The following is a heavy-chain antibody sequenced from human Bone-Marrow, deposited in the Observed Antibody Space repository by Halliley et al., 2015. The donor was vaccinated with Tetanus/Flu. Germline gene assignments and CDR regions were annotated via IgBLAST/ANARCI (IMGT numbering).Heavy chain of an antibody. J-gene: IGHJ4*02. CDR1: GYTFTYRY. CDR3: ARSGLDGSRWNHFDD. V-gene: IGHV1-45*02. D-gene: IGHD2-15*01. CDR2: ITVYNGNT. Sequence: QMQLVQSGAEVKKTGSSVKVSCKASGYTFTYRYLHWVRQAPGQALEWMGWITVYNGNTNYAQKFQDRVTITRETSLSTVYMELSSLRSEDTAMYYCARSGLDGSRWNHFDDWGQGTLVSVSS.